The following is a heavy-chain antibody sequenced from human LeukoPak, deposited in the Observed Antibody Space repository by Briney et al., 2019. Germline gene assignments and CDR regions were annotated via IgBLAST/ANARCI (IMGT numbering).Heavy chain of an antibody. Sequence: PGGSLRLSCAASGFTFSSYAMSWVRQAPGKGLEWVSAISGSGGSTYYADSVKGRFTISRDNSKNTLYLQMNSLRAEDTAVYYCAKEKKSLWFGELAPSWFDPWGQGTLVTVSS. D-gene: IGHD3-10*01. CDR3: AKEKKSLWFGELAPSWFDP. J-gene: IGHJ5*02. V-gene: IGHV3-23*01. CDR1: GFTFSSYA. CDR2: ISGSGGST.